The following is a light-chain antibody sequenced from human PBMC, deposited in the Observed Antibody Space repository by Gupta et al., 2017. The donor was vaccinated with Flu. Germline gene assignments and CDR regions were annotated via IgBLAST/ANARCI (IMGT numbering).Light chain of an antibody. V-gene: IGKV3-20*01. Sequence: ATGIPHRFSGGGSGTDFTLTISRLEPEDFAVYYCQQYCSSPPKYTFGQGTKLEIK. CDR3: QQYCSSPPKYT. J-gene: IGKJ2*01.